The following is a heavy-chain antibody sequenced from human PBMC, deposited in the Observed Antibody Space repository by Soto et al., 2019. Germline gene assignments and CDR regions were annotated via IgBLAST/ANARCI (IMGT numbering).Heavy chain of an antibody. CDR3: TRGQGGSYYSAFDI. CDR1: GYTFTSYG. Sequence: ASVKVSCKASGYTFTSYGINWVRQATGQGLEWMGWMNPNSGNTGYAQKFQGRVTMTRNTSISTAYMELSSLRSEDTAVYYCTRGQGGSYYSAFDIWGQWTMVTVS. D-gene: IGHD1-26*01. V-gene: IGHV1-8*01. CDR2: MNPNSGNT. J-gene: IGHJ3*02.